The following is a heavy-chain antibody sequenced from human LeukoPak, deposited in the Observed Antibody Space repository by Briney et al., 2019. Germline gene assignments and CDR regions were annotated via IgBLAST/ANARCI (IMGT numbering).Heavy chain of an antibody. Sequence: SETLSLTCSVSDDSITMYYWTWIRQPPGKGLEWIGYVYHTGSTNFNPSLNGRVSISRDTTNNLFSLRLRSVTAADTAVYFCARGRVSSSTWYSTYYYYFYMDVWGKGTTVTVSS. CDR1: DDSITMYY. D-gene: IGHD1-1*01. CDR3: ARGRVSSSTWYSTYYYYFYMDV. J-gene: IGHJ6*03. CDR2: VYHTGST. V-gene: IGHV4-59*01.